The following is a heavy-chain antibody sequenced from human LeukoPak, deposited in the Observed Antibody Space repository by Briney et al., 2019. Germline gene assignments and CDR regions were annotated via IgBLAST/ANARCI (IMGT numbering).Heavy chain of an antibody. CDR2: VYHSGRT. CDR1: GGSISSGGYS. J-gene: IGHJ4*02. D-gene: IGHD4-17*01. V-gene: IGHV4-30-2*01. Sequence: SSETLSLTCAVSGGSISSGGYSWSWIRQPPGKGLEWIAYVYHSGRTYYSPSLKSRVTISVDRSKNQFSLKLSSVTAADTAVYYCARALDYGDLTFDYWGQGTLVTVSS. CDR3: ARALDYGDLTFDY.